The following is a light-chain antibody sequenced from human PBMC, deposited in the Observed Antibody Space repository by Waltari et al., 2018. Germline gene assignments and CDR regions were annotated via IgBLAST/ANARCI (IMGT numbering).Light chain of an antibody. Sequence: QSVLTQPPSVSGAPGQRVTISCTGTSPHIGASSDVHWYQRLPGTAPKLLIYANTNRPSGVPDRFSGSKSGSSASLAITGLQAEDEAEYYCQSYDSSLSGSVFGGGTTLTVL. J-gene: IGLJ2*01. V-gene: IGLV1-40*01. CDR2: ANT. CDR1: SPHIGASSD. CDR3: QSYDSSLSGSV.